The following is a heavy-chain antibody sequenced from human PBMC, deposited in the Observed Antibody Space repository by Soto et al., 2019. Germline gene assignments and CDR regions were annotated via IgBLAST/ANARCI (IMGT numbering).Heavy chain of an antibody. J-gene: IGHJ6*02. Sequence: SDTLSLTCAVYGGSFRCYYWSWIRRPPGKGLEWIGEINHSGSTNYNPSLKSRVTISVDTSKNQFSLKLSSVTAADTAVYYCARRRRSGYAYYYGMDVWGQGTTVTVSS. D-gene: IGHD3-3*01. CDR1: GGSFRCYY. V-gene: IGHV4-34*01. CDR3: ARRRRSGYAYYYGMDV. CDR2: INHSGST.